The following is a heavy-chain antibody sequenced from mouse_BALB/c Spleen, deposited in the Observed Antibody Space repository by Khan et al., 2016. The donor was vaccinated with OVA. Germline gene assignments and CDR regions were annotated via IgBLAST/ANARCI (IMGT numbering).Heavy chain of an antibody. CDR2: IWSDGNT. V-gene: IGHV2-6-1*01. CDR1: GFSLTNYG. Sequence: QVQLKQSGPGLVAPSQSLSITCNISGFSLTNYGVHWVRQPPGKGLEWLAVIWSDGNTTYNSVLKSRLSISKDNSKSQVFLKMNSLQTDDTAMYYCARQPYYHYYVMDYWGQGTSVTVSS. J-gene: IGHJ4*01. CDR3: ARQPYYHYYVMDY. D-gene: IGHD2-10*01.